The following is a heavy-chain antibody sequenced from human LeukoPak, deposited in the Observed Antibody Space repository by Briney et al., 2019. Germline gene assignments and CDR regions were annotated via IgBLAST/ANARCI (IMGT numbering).Heavy chain of an antibody. CDR2: LSVSGGNT. D-gene: IGHD2-2*02. Sequence: GGSLRLSCAASGFSFSSYAMTWVRQAPGKGLEWVSALSVSGGNTYYADSVKGRFTISRANSKNTLYLQMNSLRAEDTAVYYCAKADSTTWYNNYVDGWGQGAMVTVSS. J-gene: IGHJ4*02. CDR3: AKADSTTWYNNYVDG. V-gene: IGHV3-23*01. CDR1: GFSFSSYA.